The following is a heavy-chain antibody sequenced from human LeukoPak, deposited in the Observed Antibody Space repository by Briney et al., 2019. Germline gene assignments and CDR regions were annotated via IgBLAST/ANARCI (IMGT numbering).Heavy chain of an antibody. J-gene: IGHJ6*03. D-gene: IGHD3-16*01. CDR3: ARRSEFGVLYYMDI. Sequence: GGSLRLSCVASGFTSSSYSMLWVRQAPGKGLEWVSYISGSSGTIYYADSVKGRFTISRDNAKNSLYLQMNSLRAEDTAVYYCARRSEFGVLYYMDIRGKGTTVTVSS. CDR1: GFTSSSYS. CDR2: ISGSSGTI. V-gene: IGHV3-48*01.